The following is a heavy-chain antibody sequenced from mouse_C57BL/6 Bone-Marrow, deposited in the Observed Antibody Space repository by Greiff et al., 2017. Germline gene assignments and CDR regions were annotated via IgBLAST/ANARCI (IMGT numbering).Heavy chain of an antibody. V-gene: IGHV14-4*01. CDR3: TTYYYGSSYVYWYFDV. CDR2: IDPENGDT. J-gene: IGHJ1*03. CDR1: GFNIKDDY. D-gene: IGHD1-1*01. Sequence: EVKLMESGAELVRPGASVKLSCTASGFNIKDDYMHWVKQRPEQGLEWIGWIDPENGDTEYASKFQGKATITADTSSNTAYLQLSSLTSEDTAVYYCTTYYYGSSYVYWYFDVWGTGTTVTVSS.